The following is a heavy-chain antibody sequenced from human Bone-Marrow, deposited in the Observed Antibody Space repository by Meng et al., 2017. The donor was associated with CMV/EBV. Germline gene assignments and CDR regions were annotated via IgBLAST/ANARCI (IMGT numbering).Heavy chain of an antibody. V-gene: IGHV1-18*01. CDR1: GYTFTSYD. CDR2: ISAYNGNT. CDR3: ARFSSGSSDY. Sequence: QVQLVQSGGDVKNPGASVKVSCKASGYTFTSYDINWVRQATGQGLEWMGWISAYNGNTNYAQKLQGRVTMTTDTSTSTAYMELRSLRSDDTAVYYCARFSSGSSDYWGQGTLVTVSS. D-gene: IGHD3-10*01. J-gene: IGHJ4*02.